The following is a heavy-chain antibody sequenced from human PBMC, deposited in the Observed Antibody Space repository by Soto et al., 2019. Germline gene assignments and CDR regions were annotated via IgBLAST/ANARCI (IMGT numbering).Heavy chain of an antibody. J-gene: IGHJ6*02. V-gene: IGHV3-7*01. CDR1: GFTFGIYW. CDR3: AKDPKSGWYYYYYGMDV. CDR2: IKWDASEK. D-gene: IGHD6-19*01. Sequence: GGSLRLSCAASGFTFGIYWMSWVRQAPGKGLEWLATIKWDASEKKYVDSVKGRFTISRDNSKNTLYLQMNSLRAEDTAVYYCAKDPKSGWYYYYYGMDVWGQGTTVTVSS.